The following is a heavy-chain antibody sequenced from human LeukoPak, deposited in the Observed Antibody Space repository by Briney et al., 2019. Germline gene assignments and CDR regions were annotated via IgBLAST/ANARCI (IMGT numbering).Heavy chain of an antibody. J-gene: IGHJ5*02. CDR3: ARARGDDYGDYWFDP. CDR1: GLTFSSYE. V-gene: IGHV3-48*03. Sequence: GGSLRLSCAASGLTFSSYEMNWVRQAPGKGLEWVSYISSSGSTIYYADSVKGRFTISRDNAKNSLYLQMNSLRAEDTAVYYCARARGDDYGDYWFDPWGQGTLVTVSS. CDR2: ISSSGSTI. D-gene: IGHD4-17*01.